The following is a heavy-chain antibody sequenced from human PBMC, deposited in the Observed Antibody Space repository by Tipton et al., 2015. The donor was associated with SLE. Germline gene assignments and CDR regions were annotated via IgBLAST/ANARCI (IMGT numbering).Heavy chain of an antibody. J-gene: IGHJ4*02. CDR2: IYSSGTT. CDR3: ATTSSWYILDS. Sequence: TLSLTCTVSGGSINGYFWSWFRQSAGKGLEWIGRIYSSGTTNYNPSLKSRVTMSVDTSKNQFSLSLRSVTAADTAVYYCATTSSWYILDSWGLGTLVTVSS. CDR1: GGSINGYF. V-gene: IGHV4-4*07. D-gene: IGHD6-13*01.